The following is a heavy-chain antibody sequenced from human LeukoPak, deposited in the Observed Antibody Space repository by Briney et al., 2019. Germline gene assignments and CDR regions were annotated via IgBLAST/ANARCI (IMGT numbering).Heavy chain of an antibody. CDR2: ISASGGST. CDR3: AKAIWVAATSSWFCLDY. V-gene: IGHV3-23*01. CDR1: GFTFSSYA. D-gene: IGHD3-10*01. Sequence: GGSLRLSCAASGFTFSSYAMSWVRQAPGKGLEWVSAISASGGSTYYADPVKGRFTISRDNSKNTLYLQTNSLRAEDTAVYYCAKAIWVAATSSWFCLDYWGQGTLVTVSS. J-gene: IGHJ4*02.